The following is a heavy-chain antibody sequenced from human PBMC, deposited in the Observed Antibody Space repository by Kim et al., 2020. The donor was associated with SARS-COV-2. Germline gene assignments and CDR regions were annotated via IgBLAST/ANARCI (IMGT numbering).Heavy chain of an antibody. J-gene: IGHJ3*02. Sequence: SETLSLTCTVSGGSISSSSYYWGWIRQPPGKGLEWIGSIYYSGSTYYNPSLKSRVTISVDTTKNQFSLKLSSVTAADTAVYYCARRVEGYDSSGYYPRDAFDIWGQGTMVTVSS. D-gene: IGHD3-22*01. CDR2: IYYSGST. CDR3: ARRVEGYDSSGYYPRDAFDI. V-gene: IGHV4-39*01. CDR1: GGSISSSSYY.